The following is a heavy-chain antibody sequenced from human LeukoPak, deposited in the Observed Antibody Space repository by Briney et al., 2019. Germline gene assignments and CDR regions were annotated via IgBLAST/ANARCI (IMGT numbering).Heavy chain of an antibody. CDR2: IYTSGST. V-gene: IGHV4-4*07. CDR3: ASNDRTFGGVIANY. Sequence: SETLSLTCTVSGGSLSSYYWNWIRRPAGKGLEWIGRIYTSGSTNYNPSLKSRVTMSVDTSKNQFSLKLSSVTAADTAVYYCASNDRTFGGVIANYWGQGTLVTVSS. J-gene: IGHJ4*02. CDR1: GGSLSSYY. D-gene: IGHD3-16*01.